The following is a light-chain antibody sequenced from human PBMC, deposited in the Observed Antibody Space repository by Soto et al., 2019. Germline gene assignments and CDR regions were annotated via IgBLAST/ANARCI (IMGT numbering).Light chain of an antibody. V-gene: IGKV3-20*01. CDR2: HTS. J-gene: IGKJ1*01. CDR3: QQYGSSSWT. CDR1: QGIGDT. Sequence: EVVMTQSPATLSVSPGEGATLSCRANQGIGDTLAWYQHKAGQTPRLLIYHTSTRATGIPDRFSGSGSGTDFTLTISRLEPEDFAVYYCQQYGSSSWTFGQGTKVDIK.